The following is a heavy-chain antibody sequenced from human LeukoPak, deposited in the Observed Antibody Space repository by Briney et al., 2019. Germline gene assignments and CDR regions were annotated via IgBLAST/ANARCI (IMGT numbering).Heavy chain of an antibody. CDR2: IQQDGSGK. CDR3: ARNPPRYFN. Sequence: PGGSLRLSCAASGFTFSSYWMIWVRQAPGKGLERVANIQQDGSGKYYVDSVKGRFTISRDNAKNSLYLQMNSLRAEDTAVYYCARNPPRYFNWGQGTLVTVSS. V-gene: IGHV3-7*05. J-gene: IGHJ4*02. CDR1: GFTFSSYW. D-gene: IGHD1-26*01.